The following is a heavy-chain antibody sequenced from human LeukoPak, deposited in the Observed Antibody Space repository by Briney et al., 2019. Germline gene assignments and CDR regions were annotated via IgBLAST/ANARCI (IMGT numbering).Heavy chain of an antibody. D-gene: IGHD2-15*01. J-gene: IGHJ4*02. CDR2: ISSSSSTI. V-gene: IGHV3-48*01. CDR1: GFTFSSYS. Sequence: GGSLRLSCAASGFTFSSYSMNWVRQAPGKGLEWVSYISSSSSTIYYADSVKGRFTISRDNSKNTLYLQMISLRVEDTALYYCARRYCSGGSCYSGANYWGQGTLVTVSS. CDR3: ARRYCSGGSCYSGANY.